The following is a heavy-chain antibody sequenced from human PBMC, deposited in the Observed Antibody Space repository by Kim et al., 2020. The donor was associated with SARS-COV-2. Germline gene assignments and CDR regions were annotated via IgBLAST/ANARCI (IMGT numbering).Heavy chain of an antibody. D-gene: IGHD3-10*01. CDR1: GLSFSSHC. V-gene: IGHV3-33*05. CDR2: ILYDGTNK. CDR3: ARDADYYGSGSFHYYFYY. Sequence: GGSLRLSCAASGLSFSSHCFYWVRQAPGKGLEWVAAILYDGTNKYYADSVKGRFTISRDNSKNTLYLQMNSLRADDTAVYYCARDADYYGSGSFHYYFYYWGQSTPGTVSS. J-gene: IGHJ4*02.